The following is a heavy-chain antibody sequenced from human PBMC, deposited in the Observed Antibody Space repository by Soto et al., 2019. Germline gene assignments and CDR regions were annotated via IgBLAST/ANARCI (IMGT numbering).Heavy chain of an antibody. CDR1: GYSVSSSDYY. CDR3: APLSVSLSGPYGIHV. V-gene: IGHV4-39*01. D-gene: IGHD2-15*01. J-gene: IGHJ6*02. CDR2: MLYSGLT. Sequence: SETLSLTCSVSGYSVSSSDYYWAWIRQPPGKGLEWIGSMLYSGLTYYNPSLKSRVTLSVDTSKNQFSVRLNSVPASDTAVYYCAPLSVSLSGPYGIHVWGQGTTVTVS.